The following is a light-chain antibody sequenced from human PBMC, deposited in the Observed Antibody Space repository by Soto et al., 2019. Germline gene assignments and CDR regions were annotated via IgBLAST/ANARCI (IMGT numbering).Light chain of an antibody. CDR2: GVS. J-gene: IGKJ3*01. V-gene: IGKV3-20*01. CDR3: QQYDRSPIT. Sequence: EIVLTQSPGTLSLSPGERATLYCRASQSISSNRFAWFQEKPGQAPSLLIYGVSSRATGIQDRFSGSGSGTDFTLTISRLEPEDFGVYYCQQYDRSPITFGPGTKVDIK. CDR1: QSISSNR.